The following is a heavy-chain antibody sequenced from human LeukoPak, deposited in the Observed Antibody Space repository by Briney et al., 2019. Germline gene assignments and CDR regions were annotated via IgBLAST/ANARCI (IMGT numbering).Heavy chain of an antibody. CDR2: ITSSGTYI. V-gene: IGHV3-21*01. CDR3: ARGNVLLWFGEPR. CDR1: GFTFSSHG. J-gene: IGHJ4*02. D-gene: IGHD3-10*01. Sequence: GGSLRLSCAASGFTFSSHGMNWVRQAPGRALEWVSSITSSGTYIFYADSVKGRFTISRDNAKNSLYLQMNSLGPEDTAVYYCARGNVLLWFGEPRRGQGTLVTVSS.